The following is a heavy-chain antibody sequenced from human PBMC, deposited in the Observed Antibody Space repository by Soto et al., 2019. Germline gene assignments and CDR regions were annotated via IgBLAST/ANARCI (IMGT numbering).Heavy chain of an antibody. Sequence: QVQLVESGGGVVQPGRSLRLSCAASGFTFNSYGMHWVRQAPGKGLEWVAVIWDDGSKKYYADSVKGRFTSFRENFQYRPYVEKDSLRDEDTAVYYCAGRRAAAATWNYHWSYPWGQGTLVTV. CDR1: GFTFNSYG. J-gene: IGHJ5*02. CDR3: AGRRAAAATWNYHWSYP. V-gene: IGHV3-33*01. CDR2: IWDDGSKK. D-gene: IGHD1-7*01.